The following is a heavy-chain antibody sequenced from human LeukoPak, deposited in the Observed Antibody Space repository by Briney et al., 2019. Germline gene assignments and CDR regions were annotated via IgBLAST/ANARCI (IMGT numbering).Heavy chain of an antibody. CDR2: IYTSGST. J-gene: IGHJ4*02. Sequence: SETLSLTCTVSGGSISNYYWSWIRQPAGKGLEWIGHIYTSGSTNYNPSLKSRVTMSLDTSKNQFSLKLSSVTAEDTAVYYCARRAGDYSHPYDYWGQGILVTVSS. CDR3: ARRAGDYSHPYDY. V-gene: IGHV4-4*07. CDR1: GGSISNYY. D-gene: IGHD3-22*01.